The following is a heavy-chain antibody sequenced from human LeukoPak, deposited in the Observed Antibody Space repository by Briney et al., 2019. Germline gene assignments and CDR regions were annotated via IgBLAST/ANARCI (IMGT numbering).Heavy chain of an antibody. CDR1: GYTFTSYY. CDR2: INPSGGST. J-gene: IGHJ3*02. CDR3: ARVTEIVGATNALDI. D-gene: IGHD1-26*01. Sequence: GASVKVSCKASGYTFTSYYMHWVRQAPGQGLEWMGIINPSGGSTSYAQKFQGRVTMTRDTSTSTVYMELSSLRSEDTAVYYCARVTEIVGATNALDIWGQGTMVTVSS. V-gene: IGHV1-46*01.